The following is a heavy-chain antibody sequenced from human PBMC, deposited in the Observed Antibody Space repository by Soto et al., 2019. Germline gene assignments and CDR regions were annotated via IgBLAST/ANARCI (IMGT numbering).Heavy chain of an antibody. V-gene: IGHV3-30-3*01. CDR1: GFTFSNYA. CDR2: ISHDGNKK. D-gene: IGHD2-2*01. J-gene: IGHJ6*02. Sequence: PGGSLRLSCAASGFTFSNYAFHWVRQAPGKGLERVAVISHDGNKKYYADTVKGRFTISRDKSESTLYLQINSLRGEDTAVYYCSRDLGYCSSTSCYANYRYYYGLDVWGQGT. CDR3: SRDLGYCSSTSCYANYRYYYGLDV.